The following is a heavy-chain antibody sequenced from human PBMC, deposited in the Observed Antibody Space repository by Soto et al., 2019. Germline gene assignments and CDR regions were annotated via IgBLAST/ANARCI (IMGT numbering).Heavy chain of an antibody. V-gene: IGHV1-69*08. J-gene: IGHJ6*02. CDR1: GDTFSSYI. CDR2: VIPVLTTT. D-gene: IGHD2-21*02. Sequence: QVQLVQSGAEVKKPGSSVRVSCRSSGDTFSSYIVNWLRLAPGRGLEWMGRVIPVLTTTDYAQKFRGRVTISAGRSTNTIYLDLSSLRSDDTAVYYCARRRYCGYDCYHKHYYGMDVWGQGSLVTVAS. CDR3: ARRRYCGYDCYHKHYYGMDV.